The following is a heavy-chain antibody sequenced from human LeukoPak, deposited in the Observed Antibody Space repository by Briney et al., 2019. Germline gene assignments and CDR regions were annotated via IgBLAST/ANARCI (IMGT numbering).Heavy chain of an antibody. D-gene: IGHD3-3*01. CDR2: ISSSGSTI. J-gene: IGHJ4*02. CDR3: ARGNITIFGVVIHDY. CDR1: GFTFSDYY. V-gene: IGHV3-11*01. Sequence: GGSLRLSCAASGFTFSDYYMSWIRQAPRKGLEWVSYISSSGSTIYYADSVKGRFTISRDNAKNSLYLQMNSLRAEDTAVYYCARGNITIFGVVIHDYWGQGTLVTVSS.